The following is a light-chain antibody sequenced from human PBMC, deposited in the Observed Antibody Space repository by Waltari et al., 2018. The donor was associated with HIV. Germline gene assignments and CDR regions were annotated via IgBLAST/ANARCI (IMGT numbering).Light chain of an antibody. Sequence: DIQMTQSPSSLSASVGDTITITCRASQSIATHLNWYQQKLGKVPKVLIYGASTLQSGAPSRFSGRGSGTHFTLTITNLQPEDFATYFCQQSDRYPLTFTPGTKVDVK. CDR3: QQSDRYPLT. CDR1: QSIATH. V-gene: IGKV1-39*01. J-gene: IGKJ3*01. CDR2: GAS.